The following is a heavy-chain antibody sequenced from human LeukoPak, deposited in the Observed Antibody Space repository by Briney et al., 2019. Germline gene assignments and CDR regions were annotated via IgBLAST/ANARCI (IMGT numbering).Heavy chain of an antibody. J-gene: IGHJ5*02. CDR3: ARAADFGEYNWFDP. V-gene: IGHV1-46*02. Sequence: ASVKVSCKTSGYTFNTYGITWVRQAPGQGLEWMGIINPSGGSTSYAQKFQGRVTMTRDTSTSTVYMELSSLRSEDTAVYYCARAADFGEYNWFDPWGQGTLVTVSS. CDR1: GYTFNTYG. D-gene: IGHD3-10*01. CDR2: INPSGGST.